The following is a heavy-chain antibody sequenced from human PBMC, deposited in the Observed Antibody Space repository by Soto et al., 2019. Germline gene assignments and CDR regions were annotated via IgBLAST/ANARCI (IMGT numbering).Heavy chain of an antibody. V-gene: IGHV4-30-2*01. CDR1: GGSISSGGYS. CDR2: IYHSGST. Sequence: SETLSLTCAVSGGSISSGGYSWSWIRQPPGKGLEWIGYIYHSGSTYYNPSLKSRVTISVDRSKNQFSLKLSSVTAADTAVYYCARDHLTTNYYYYGMDVWGQGTTVTVSS. J-gene: IGHJ6*02. CDR3: ARDHLTTNYYYYGMDV. D-gene: IGHD3-3*01.